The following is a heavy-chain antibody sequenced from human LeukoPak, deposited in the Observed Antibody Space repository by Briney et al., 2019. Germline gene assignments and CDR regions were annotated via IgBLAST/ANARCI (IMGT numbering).Heavy chain of an antibody. CDR3: ARNYYDSSGYYYPFDY. V-gene: IGHV4-34*01. D-gene: IGHD3-22*01. CDR2: INHSGST. J-gene: IGHJ4*02. Sequence: SETLSLTCAVYGGSFSGYYWSWIRQPPGKGLEWIGEINHSGSTNYNPSLKSRVTISVDTSKNQFSLKLSSVTAADTAVYYCARNYYDSSGYYYPFDYWGQGTLVTVSS. CDR1: GGSFSGYY.